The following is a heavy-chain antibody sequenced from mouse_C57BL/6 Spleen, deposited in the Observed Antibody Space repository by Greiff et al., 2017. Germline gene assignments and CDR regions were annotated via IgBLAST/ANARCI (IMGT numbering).Heavy chain of an antibody. Sequence: VQLKESGAELVRPGASVKLSCTASGFNIKDDYMHWVKQRPEQGLEWIGWLDPENGDTEYASKFQGKATITADTSSNTAYLQLSSLTSEDTAVYYCTCYYYGSSYDYWGQGTTLTVSS. CDR1: GFNIKDDY. D-gene: IGHD1-1*01. J-gene: IGHJ2*01. CDR3: TCYYYGSSYDY. V-gene: IGHV14-4*01. CDR2: LDPENGDT.